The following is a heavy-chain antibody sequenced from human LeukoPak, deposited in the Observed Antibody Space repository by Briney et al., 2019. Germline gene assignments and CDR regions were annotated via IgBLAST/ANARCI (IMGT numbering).Heavy chain of an antibody. D-gene: IGHD5-24*01. J-gene: IGHJ4*02. V-gene: IGHV4-4*02. CDR2: IYYSGST. CDR3: ARHRIRDGYNTFDY. CDR1: GGSISSSNW. Sequence: SETLSLTCAVSGGSISSSNWWSWVRQPPGRGLEWIGSIYYSGSTYYNPSLKSRVTISVDTSKNQFSLKLSSVTAADTAVYYCARHRIRDGYNTFDYWGQGTLVTVSS.